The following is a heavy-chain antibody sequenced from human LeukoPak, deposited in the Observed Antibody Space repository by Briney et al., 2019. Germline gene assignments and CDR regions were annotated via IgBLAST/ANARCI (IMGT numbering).Heavy chain of an antibody. CDR1: DDSFSSHY. CDR2: ISYIGST. CDR3: ARDLVTVTKGFDI. D-gene: IGHD4-17*01. V-gene: IGHV4-59*11. J-gene: IGHJ3*02. Sequence: SETLSLTCAVSDDSFSSHYWTWIRQPPGKGLEWIGYISYIGSTNYNPSLKSRVTISIDTSGNQFSLRLSSVTAADTAVYYCARDLVTVTKGFDIWGQGTMVSVSS.